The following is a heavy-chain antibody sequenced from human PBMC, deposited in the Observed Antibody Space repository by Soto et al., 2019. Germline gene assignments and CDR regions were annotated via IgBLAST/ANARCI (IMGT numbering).Heavy chain of an antibody. CDR1: GFTFGDYA. CDR3: TSTRWLLPMRFDY. CDR2: IRSKAYGGTT. Sequence: GGSLRLSCTASGFTFGDYAMSWFRQAPGKGLEWVGFIRSKAYGGTTEYAASVKGRFTISRDDSKSIAYLQMNSLKTEDTAVYYCTSTRWLLPMRFDYWGQGTLVTVSS. D-gene: IGHD3-22*01. J-gene: IGHJ4*02. V-gene: IGHV3-49*03.